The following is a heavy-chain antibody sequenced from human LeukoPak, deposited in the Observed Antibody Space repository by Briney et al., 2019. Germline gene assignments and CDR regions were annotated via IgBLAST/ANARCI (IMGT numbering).Heavy chain of an antibody. CDR1: GFTVSSNY. D-gene: IGHD3-22*01. J-gene: IGHJ4*02. CDR3: ASLAYYYDSSGYPGGY. V-gene: IGHV3-66*01. CDR2: IYSGGST. Sequence: GGSLRLSCAASGFTVSSNYMSWVRQAPGKGLEWVSVIYSGGSTYYADSVKGRFTISRDNSKNTLYLQMNSLRAEDTAVYYCASLAYYYDSSGYPGGYWGQGTLVTVSS.